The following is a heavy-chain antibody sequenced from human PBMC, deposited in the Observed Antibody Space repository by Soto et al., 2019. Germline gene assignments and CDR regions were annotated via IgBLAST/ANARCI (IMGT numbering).Heavy chain of an antibody. CDR1: GGSFTDYY. D-gene: IGHD3-16*02. J-gene: IGHJ3*01. V-gene: IGHV4-34*01. CDR2: INHSGST. CDR3: ARVRARLLSHAFDF. Sequence: QVQLQQWGAGLLKPSETLSLTCAVYGGSFTDYYWTWIRQPPGKGLGWIGEINHSGSTNYNPSLNNRVTISLDTSKNQSSLKVNSVTAADTAVYFCARVRARLLSHAFDFWGQGTLVTVSS.